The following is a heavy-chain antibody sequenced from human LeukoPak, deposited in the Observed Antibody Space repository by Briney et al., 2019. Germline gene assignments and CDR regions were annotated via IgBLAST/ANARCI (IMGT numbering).Heavy chain of an antibody. V-gene: IGHV1-2*02. D-gene: IGHD3-22*01. CDR1: GYTFTSYY. CDR2: INPNSGGT. CDR3: ARDWGYYDSSGYYSN. Sequence: ASVKVSCKASGYTFTSYYMHWVRQAPGQGLEWMGWINPNSGGTNYAQKFQGRVTTTRDTSISTAYMELSRLRSDDTAVYYCARDWGYYDSSGYYSNWGQGTLVTVSS. J-gene: IGHJ4*02.